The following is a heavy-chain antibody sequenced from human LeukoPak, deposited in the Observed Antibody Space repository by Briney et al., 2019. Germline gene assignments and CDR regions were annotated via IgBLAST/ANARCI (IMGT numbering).Heavy chain of an antibody. Sequence: ASVKVSCKLSGYTFTAYYLHWVRQPPGKGLEWMGGITPNSGATNYAQNFQDRVTLTRDTSISTAYMELSRLRPDDTAVYFCARGISGGFDIWGQGTMVTVSS. J-gene: IGHJ3*02. CDR3: ARGISGGFDI. D-gene: IGHD2-21*01. V-gene: IGHV1-2*02. CDR2: ITPNSGAT. CDR1: GYTFTAYY.